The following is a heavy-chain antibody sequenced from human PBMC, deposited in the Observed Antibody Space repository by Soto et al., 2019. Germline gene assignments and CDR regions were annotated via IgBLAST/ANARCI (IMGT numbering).Heavy chain of an antibody. D-gene: IGHD3-10*01. CDR3: ARSGSYYPARNWFGP. CDR2: ISGFNDDT. CDR1: GYTFTSYG. Sequence: QAQLVQSGVEMKNVGASVKVSCKASGYTFTSYGISWVRQAPGQGLEWRGWISGFNDDTNHAQKFQGRVTVTKDTCTSTAYMELRSLKSDDTAVYYCARSGSYYPARNWFGPWGQGTLVTVSS. J-gene: IGHJ5*02. V-gene: IGHV1-18*01.